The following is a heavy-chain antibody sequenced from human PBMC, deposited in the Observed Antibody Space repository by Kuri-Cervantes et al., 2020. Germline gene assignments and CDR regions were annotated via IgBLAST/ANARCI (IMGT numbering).Heavy chain of an antibody. Sequence: GGSLRLSCVAPGFTFSSHAMNWVRQAPGKGLEWVSALSGSGVSTFYADSVKGRFTISRDNAKNSLYLQMNSLRAEDSAVYYCARDLDPVPILSYSSGPGLDYWGQGTLVTVSS. D-gene: IGHD6-19*01. J-gene: IGHJ4*02. CDR3: ARDLDPVPILSYSSGPGLDY. V-gene: IGHV3-23*01. CDR1: GFTFSSHA. CDR2: LSGSGVST.